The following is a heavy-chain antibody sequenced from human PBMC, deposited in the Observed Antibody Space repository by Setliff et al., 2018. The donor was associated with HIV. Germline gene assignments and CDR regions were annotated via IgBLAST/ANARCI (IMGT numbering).Heavy chain of an antibody. Sequence: SVKVSCKASGGTFSSYAISWVRQAPGQGLEWMGGIIPILGIANYAQKFQGRVTITADKSTSTAYMELSSLRSEDTAVYYCARDYYYDSSRYRYFDYWGQGTLVTVSS. CDR3: ARDYYYDSSRYRYFDY. CDR1: GGTFSSYA. J-gene: IGHJ4*02. V-gene: IGHV1-69*10. D-gene: IGHD3-22*01. CDR2: IIPILGIA.